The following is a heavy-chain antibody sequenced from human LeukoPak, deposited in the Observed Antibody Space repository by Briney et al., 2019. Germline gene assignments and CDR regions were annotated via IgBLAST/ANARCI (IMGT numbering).Heavy chain of an antibody. Sequence: SETLSLTCTVSGGSISSYYWSWIRQPPGKGLEWIGYIYYSGSTYYNPSLKSRVTISVDTSKNQFSLKLSSVTAADTAVYYCARAAYYGSSNDYWGQGTLVTVSS. V-gene: IGHV4-30-4*01. D-gene: IGHD3-22*01. CDR2: IYYSGST. CDR1: GGSISSYY. J-gene: IGHJ4*02. CDR3: ARAAYYGSSNDY.